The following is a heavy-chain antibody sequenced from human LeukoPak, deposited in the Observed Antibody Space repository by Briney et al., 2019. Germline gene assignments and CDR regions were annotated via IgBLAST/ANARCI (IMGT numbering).Heavy chain of an antibody. CDR3: AREAYSSSSLGYYFDY. D-gene: IGHD6-6*01. CDR1: GGSISSYY. V-gene: IGHV4-59*01. Sequence: SETLSLTCTVSGGSISSYYWSWIRQPPGKGLEWIGYIYYSGSTNYNPSLKSRVTISVDTSKNQFSLKLSSVTAADTAVYYCAREAYSSSSLGYYFDYWGQGTLVTVSS. CDR2: IYYSGST. J-gene: IGHJ4*02.